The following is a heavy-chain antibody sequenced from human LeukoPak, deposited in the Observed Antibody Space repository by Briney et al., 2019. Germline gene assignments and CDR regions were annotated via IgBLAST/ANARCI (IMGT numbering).Heavy chain of an antibody. CDR1: GYTFTSYG. V-gene: IGHV1-18*01. D-gene: IGHD3-10*01. Sequence: ASVKVSCKASGYTFTSYGISWVRQAPGQGLEWMGWISAYNGNTNYAQKLQGRVTKTTDTSTSTAYMELRSLRSDDTAVYYCARDRPLWFGELLLPYYYYGMDVWGQGTTVTVSS. J-gene: IGHJ6*02. CDR2: ISAYNGNT. CDR3: ARDRPLWFGELLLPYYYYGMDV.